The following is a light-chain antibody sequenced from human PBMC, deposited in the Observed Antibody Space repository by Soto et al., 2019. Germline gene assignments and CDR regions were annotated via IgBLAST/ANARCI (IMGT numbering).Light chain of an antibody. CDR3: QQYNNWPPIT. J-gene: IGKJ5*01. V-gene: IGKV3-15*01. CDR2: GAS. Sequence: EVVMTQTPATLSVSLGERDTLSCRASQSVNSKLAWYQQKPGQAPRLLIYGASTRATGIPARFSGSGSGTEFTLTISSLQSGDFAVYYCQQYNNWPPITFGQGTRLEIK. CDR1: QSVNSK.